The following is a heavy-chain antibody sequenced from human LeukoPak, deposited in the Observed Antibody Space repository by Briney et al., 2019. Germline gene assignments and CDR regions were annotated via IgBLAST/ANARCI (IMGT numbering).Heavy chain of an antibody. CDR1: GFTFSSYA. CDR3: ARARKPTTVTTFDY. D-gene: IGHD4-17*01. Sequence: GGSLRLSCAASGFTFSSYAMHWVRQAPGKGLEWVAVISYDGSNKYYADSVKGRFTISRDNAKNSLYLQMNSLRAEDTAVYYCARARKPTTVTTFDYWGQGTLVTVSS. CDR2: ISYDGSNK. J-gene: IGHJ4*02. V-gene: IGHV3-30*04.